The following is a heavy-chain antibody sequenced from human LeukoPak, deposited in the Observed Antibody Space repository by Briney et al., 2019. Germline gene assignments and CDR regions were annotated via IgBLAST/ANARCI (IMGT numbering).Heavy chain of an antibody. Sequence: GGSLRLSCAASGFTFSSYSMNWVRQAPGKGLEWVSSISGSSSFIYYAVSLKGLFTISRDNAKNSLYLQMNILRAEDTAVYYCARTYGSGRYNWFDSWGQGTLVIVSS. CDR1: GFTFSSYS. CDR2: ISGSSSFI. D-gene: IGHD3-10*01. CDR3: ARTYGSGRYNWFDS. V-gene: IGHV3-21*01. J-gene: IGHJ5*01.